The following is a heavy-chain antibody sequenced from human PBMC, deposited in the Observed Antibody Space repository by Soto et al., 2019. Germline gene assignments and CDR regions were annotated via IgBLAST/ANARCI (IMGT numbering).Heavy chain of an antibody. CDR3: ARTNCSGGSCYSRSLDY. CDR1: DGSITTGGYY. CDR2: RDYSEST. V-gene: IGHV4-31*02. D-gene: IGHD2-15*01. J-gene: IGHJ4*02. Sequence: SDTLSLTLTVSDGSITTGGYYWSWIRQLPGKGLEWIGHRDYSESTYYNPSLKSRVSISLDTSKNQFSLKLTFVSAADPAMYYCARTNCSGGSCYSRSLDYWGQGTPVTV.